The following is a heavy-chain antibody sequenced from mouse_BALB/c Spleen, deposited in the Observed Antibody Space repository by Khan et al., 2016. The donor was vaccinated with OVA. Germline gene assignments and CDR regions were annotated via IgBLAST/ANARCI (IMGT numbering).Heavy chain of an antibody. CDR2: MSSGGDYT. CDR1: GFTFSSYS. V-gene: IGHV5-6*01. D-gene: IGHD4-1*01. J-gene: IGHJ3*01. CDR3: ARHFTGSFAY. Sequence: EVQLQESGGDLVKPGGSLKLSCAASGFTFSSYSMSWVRQIPDKRLEWVATMSSGGDYTYYPDSVKGRFTISRDNAKNTLYLQMSSLKSEDTAMYYCARHFTGSFAYWGQGTLVTVSA.